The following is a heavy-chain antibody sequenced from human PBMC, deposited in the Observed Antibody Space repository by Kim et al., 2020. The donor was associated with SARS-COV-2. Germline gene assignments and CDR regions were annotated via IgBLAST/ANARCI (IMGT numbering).Heavy chain of an antibody. V-gene: IGHV1-69*13. CDR2: IMPHFGTA. D-gene: IGHD3-22*01. CDR1: GGTFKSYI. Sequence: SVKVSCKASGGTFKSYIINWVRQAPGQGLEWMGGIMPHFGTANYAQKFQGRVTITADDSTSTAYMAVRSLRSDETAAYYLARGHYDCSGYYRRNSLDVW. J-gene: IGHJ3*01. CDR3: ARGHYDCSGYYRRNSLDV.